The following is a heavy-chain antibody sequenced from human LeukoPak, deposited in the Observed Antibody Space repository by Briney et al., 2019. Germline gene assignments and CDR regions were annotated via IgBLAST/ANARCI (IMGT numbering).Heavy chain of an antibody. CDR2: IYNSGST. Sequence: SETLSLTCIVSGGSISRGSYYWNWIRQPAGKGLEWMGRIYNSGSTNYNPSLKSRVTISTDMSKNQFSLNLSSVTAADTAVYYCARQTFGALYFDSWGQGTLVTVSS. V-gene: IGHV4-61*02. CDR3: ARQTFGALYFDS. D-gene: IGHD3-10*01. CDR1: GGSISRGSYY. J-gene: IGHJ4*02.